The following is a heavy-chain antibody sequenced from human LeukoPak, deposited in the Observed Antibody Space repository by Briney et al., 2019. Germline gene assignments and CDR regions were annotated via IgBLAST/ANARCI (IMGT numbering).Heavy chain of an antibody. V-gene: IGHV3-53*01. J-gene: IGHJ5*02. CDR2: IYGGGST. CDR1: GFTVNNNY. D-gene: IGHD5-24*01. CDR3: ARVQRSSNWFDP. Sequence: PGGSLRLSCAASGFTVNNNYVSWVRQAPGKGLEWVSVIYGGGSTYYADSVKGRFTISRDNSKNTVYLQMSSLRAEDAAVYYCARVQRSSNWFDPWGQGTLVTVSS.